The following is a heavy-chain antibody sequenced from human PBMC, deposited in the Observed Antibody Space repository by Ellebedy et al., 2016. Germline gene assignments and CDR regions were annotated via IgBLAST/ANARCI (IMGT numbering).Heavy chain of an antibody. Sequence: ASVKVSCKASGYTLIELSIHWVRQAPGKGLEWMGGSDPEDGDTIYAQNFQGRVTMTRDTSTSTVYMEMSDLTSDDTAIYYCVKSILQDFAHWGQGTLVTVSS. V-gene: IGHV1-24*01. CDR2: SDPEDGDT. D-gene: IGHD2-21*02. CDR1: GYTLIELS. CDR3: VKSILQDFAH. J-gene: IGHJ5*02.